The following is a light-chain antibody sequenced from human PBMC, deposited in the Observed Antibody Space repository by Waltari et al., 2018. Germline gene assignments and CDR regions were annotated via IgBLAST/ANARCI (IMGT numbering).Light chain of an antibody. CDR3: QQRSNWWIT. V-gene: IGKV3-11*01. CDR2: DAS. Sequence: EIVLTQSPATLSLSPGERATLSCRASQSVSSYLAWYQQKPGQAPRLLIYDASNRATGIPARFRGSGSGTDFTRTISSLEPEDFAVYYCQQRSNWWITFGQGTRLEIK. CDR1: QSVSSY. J-gene: IGKJ5*01.